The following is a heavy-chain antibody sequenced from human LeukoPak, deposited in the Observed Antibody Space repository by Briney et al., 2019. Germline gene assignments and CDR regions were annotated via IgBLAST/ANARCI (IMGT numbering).Heavy chain of an antibody. Sequence: GGSLRLSCAASGFTFSNYAMTWVRQAPGKGLEWVSTIGGSEGNTYYADSVKGRFTISRDNSKNTLFLQMNSLRAEDTAVYYCAKSPSFRCGDFASSNPQYWGQGTLVTVSS. V-gene: IGHV3-23*01. J-gene: IGHJ4*02. CDR3: AKSPSFRCGDFASSNPQY. CDR2: IGGSEGNT. CDR1: GFTFSNYA. D-gene: IGHD4-11*01.